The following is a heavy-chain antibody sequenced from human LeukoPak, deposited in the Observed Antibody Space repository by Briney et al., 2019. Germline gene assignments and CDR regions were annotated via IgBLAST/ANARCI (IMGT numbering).Heavy chain of an antibody. CDR1: GFTFSDYY. CDR3: ARSISFSSLVSTYYYYMDV. D-gene: IGHD6-19*01. CDR2: ISSSGSTI. J-gene: IGHJ6*03. Sequence: GGSLRLSCAASGFTFSDYYMSWIRQAPGKGLEWVSYISSSGSTIYYADSVKGRFTISRDNAKNSLYLQMNSLRAEDTAVYYCARSISFSSLVSTYYYYMDVWGKGTTVTISS. V-gene: IGHV3-11*04.